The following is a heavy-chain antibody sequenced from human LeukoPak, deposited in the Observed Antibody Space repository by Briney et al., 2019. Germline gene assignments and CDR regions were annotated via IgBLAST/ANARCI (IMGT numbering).Heavy chain of an antibody. J-gene: IGHJ3*02. CDR1: GFTFNNYS. CDR2: FSSSNSYI. V-gene: IGHV3-21*01. D-gene: IGHD1-26*01. CDR3: ARAAFSGSYIDAFDI. Sequence: TGGSLRLSCAASGFTFNNYSMNWVRQAPGKGLEWVSFFSSSNSYIYYADSVKGRFTISRDNAKNSLYLQMNSLRAEDTAVYYCARAAFSGSYIDAFDIWGQGTMVTVSS.